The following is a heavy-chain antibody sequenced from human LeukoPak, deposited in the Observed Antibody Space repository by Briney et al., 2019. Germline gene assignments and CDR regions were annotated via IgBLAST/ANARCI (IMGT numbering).Heavy chain of an antibody. CDR1: GFTFSSYS. Sequence: GGSLRLSCAASGFTFSSYSMNWVRQAPGKGLEWVSSTSSSSSYIYYADSVKGRFTISRDNAKNSLYLQMNSLRAEDTAVYYCARAHLLYYFDYWGQGTLVTVSS. CDR3: ARAHLLYYFDY. CDR2: TSSSSSYI. J-gene: IGHJ4*02. V-gene: IGHV3-21*01.